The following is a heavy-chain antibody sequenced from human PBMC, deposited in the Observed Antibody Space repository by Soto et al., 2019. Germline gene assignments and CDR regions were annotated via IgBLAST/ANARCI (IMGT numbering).Heavy chain of an antibody. CDR1: GFTVGSYA. J-gene: IGHJ6*02. Sequence: LRLSCAASGFTVGSYAMTWVRQAPGKGLEWVSGISGSGGKTYYADSVKGRFTISRDNSKNTLYLQMNSLRAEDTAVYYCAKDPGDGPAEYYYGMDVWGQGTTVTVSS. CDR2: ISGSGGKT. D-gene: IGHD1-26*01. CDR3: AKDPGDGPAEYYYGMDV. V-gene: IGHV3-23*01.